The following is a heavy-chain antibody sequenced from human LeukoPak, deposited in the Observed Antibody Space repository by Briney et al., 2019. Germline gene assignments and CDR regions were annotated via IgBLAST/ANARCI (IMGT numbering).Heavy chain of an antibody. J-gene: IGHJ3*02. V-gene: IGHV4-34*01. CDR1: GGSFSGYY. CDR3: ARGVRWLYSTDAFDI. Sequence: SETLSPTCAVYGGSFSGYYWSWIRQPPGKGLEWIGEINHSGSTNYNPSLKSRVTISVDMSKNQFSLKLSSVTAADTAVYYCARGVRWLYSTDAFDIWGQGTMVTVSS. D-gene: IGHD6-13*01. CDR2: INHSGST.